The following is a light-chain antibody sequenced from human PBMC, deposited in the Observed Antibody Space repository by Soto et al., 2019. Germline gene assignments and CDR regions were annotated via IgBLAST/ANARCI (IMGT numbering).Light chain of an antibody. V-gene: IGKV3-11*01. Sequence: EIVLTQSPASLSLSPGEGATLSCRASESISSQLVWYQQIPGQAPRLLIYDASNRATGVPARFSGSGSGTDFHSTISSLEAEDFAGYYCQQRLSLPITFGQGTRLEI. CDR2: DAS. J-gene: IGKJ5*01. CDR3: QQRLSLPIT. CDR1: ESISSQ.